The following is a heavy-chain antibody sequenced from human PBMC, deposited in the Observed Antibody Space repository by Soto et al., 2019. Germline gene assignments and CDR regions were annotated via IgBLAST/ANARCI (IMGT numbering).Heavy chain of an antibody. Sequence: GDSVKGCFKASGGTFRSYSISLVRQAPGQGLEWMGGIIPIFDITNYAQKFQGRVTITADESTSTAYMELSSLGSYDTAVYYCARPDEGGYSSNHHYYYALDVWGQGTTVTVSS. V-gene: IGHV1-69*13. CDR2: IIPIFDIT. CDR3: ARPDEGGYSSNHHYYYALDV. D-gene: IGHD3-22*01. CDR1: GGTFRSYS. J-gene: IGHJ6*01.